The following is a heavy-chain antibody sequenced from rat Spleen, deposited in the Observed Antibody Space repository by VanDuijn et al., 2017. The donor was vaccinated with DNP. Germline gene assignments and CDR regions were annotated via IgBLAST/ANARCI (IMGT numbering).Heavy chain of an antibody. CDR3: ARHVNRDAYWYFDF. J-gene: IGHJ2*01. CDR1: GFTFSDYY. D-gene: IGHD4-2*01. V-gene: IGHV5-29*01. Sequence: EVQLVESDGGLVQPGRSLKLSCAASGFTFSDYYMAWVRQAPTKGLEWVATISYDDSSTYYRDSVKGRFTISRDNGKSTQYLQMDSLSSDDSATFYCARHVNRDAYWYFDFWGQGVMVTVSS. CDR2: ISYDDSST.